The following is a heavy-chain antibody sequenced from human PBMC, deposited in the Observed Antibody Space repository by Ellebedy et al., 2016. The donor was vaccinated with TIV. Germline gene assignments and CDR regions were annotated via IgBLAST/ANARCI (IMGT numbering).Heavy chain of an antibody. Sequence: ASVKVSCXASGYTFTSYDINWVRQATGQGLEWMGWMNPNSGNTGYALKFQGRVTMTRNTSISTAYMELSSLRSEDTAVYYCARGRWLQLLVYGMDVWGQGTTVTVSS. CDR2: MNPNSGNT. V-gene: IGHV1-8*01. CDR3: ARGRWLQLLVYGMDV. D-gene: IGHD5-24*01. CDR1: GYTFTSYD. J-gene: IGHJ6*02.